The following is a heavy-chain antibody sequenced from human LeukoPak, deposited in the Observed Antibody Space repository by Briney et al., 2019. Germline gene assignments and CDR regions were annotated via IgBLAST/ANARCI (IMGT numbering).Heavy chain of an antibody. CDR1: GGSISSGSYY. D-gene: IGHD2-15*01. CDR3: AREYRPSLIVVRLLDSYYYMDV. J-gene: IGHJ6*03. CDR2: IYTSGST. Sequence: SETLSLTCTVSGGSISSGSYYWSWIRQPAGKGLEWIGRIYTSGSTNYNPSLKSRVTISVDTSKNQFSLKLSSVTAADTAVYYCAREYRPSLIVVRLLDSYYYMDVWGKGTTVTVSS. V-gene: IGHV4-61*02.